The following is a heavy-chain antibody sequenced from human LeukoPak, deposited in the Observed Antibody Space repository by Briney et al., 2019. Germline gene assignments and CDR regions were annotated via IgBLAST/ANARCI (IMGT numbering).Heavy chain of an antibody. CDR1: GGTFSSYA. CDR3: ARVGQIGAVADF. CDR2: IIPIFGTA. D-gene: IGHD6-13*01. V-gene: IGHV1-69*05. Sequence: ASMKVSCKASGGTFSSYAISWVRQAPGQGLEWMGGIIPIFGTANYAQKFQGRVTMTRDISTSTVYMELSGLRSDDTAVYFCARVGQIGAVADFWGQGTLITVSS. J-gene: IGHJ4*02.